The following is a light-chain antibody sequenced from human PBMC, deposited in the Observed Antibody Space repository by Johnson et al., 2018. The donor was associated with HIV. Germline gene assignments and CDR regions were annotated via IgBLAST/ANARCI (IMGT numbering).Light chain of an antibody. CDR1: SSNIGTNS. CDR3: GTWDSSLSAYV. CDR2: RND. J-gene: IGLJ1*01. V-gene: IGLV1-44*01. Sequence: QSVLTQPPSASGTPGQRVTISCSGSSSNIGTNSVNWYHHLPGTAPKLLIYRNDQRPSGFPDRFSGSKSGTSATLGITGLQTVDEADYYCGTWDSSLSAYVFGTGTKVTVL.